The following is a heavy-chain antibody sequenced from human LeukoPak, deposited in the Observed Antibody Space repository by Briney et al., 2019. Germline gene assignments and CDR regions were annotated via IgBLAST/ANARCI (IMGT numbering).Heavy chain of an antibody. Sequence: PGGSLRLSCAASGFTFSSYEMNWVRQAPGKGLEWVSYISPASSTIYYTDSVKGRFTISRDNAEDSLFLQMDSLGDGDTAVYYCARRGSSSSLDYWGQGTLVTVSS. V-gene: IGHV3-48*02. CDR2: ISPASSTI. CDR1: GFTFSSYE. J-gene: IGHJ4*02. D-gene: IGHD6-13*01. CDR3: ARRGSSSSLDY.